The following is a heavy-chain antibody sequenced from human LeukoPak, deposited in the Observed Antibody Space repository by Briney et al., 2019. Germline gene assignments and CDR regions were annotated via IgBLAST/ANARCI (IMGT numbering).Heavy chain of an antibody. J-gene: IGHJ4*02. D-gene: IGHD5-24*01. V-gene: IGHV3-30*02. CDR3: ARDDGYNSQSFDY. CDR1: GFTFSSYG. Sequence: GGSLRLSCAASGFTFSSYGMHWVRQAPGKGLEWVAFIRYDGSNKYYADSVKGRFTISRDNSKNTLYLQMNSLRAEDTAVYYCARDDGYNSQSFDYWGQGTLVTVSS. CDR2: IRYDGSNK.